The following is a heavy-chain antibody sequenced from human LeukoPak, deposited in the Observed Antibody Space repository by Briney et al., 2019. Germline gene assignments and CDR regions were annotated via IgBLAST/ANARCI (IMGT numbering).Heavy chain of an antibody. CDR1: GFTFSSYG. V-gene: IGHV3-33*01. Sequence: PGGSLRLSCAASGFTFSSYGMHWVRQAPGKGLEWVAVIWYDGSNKYYADSVKGRFTISRDSSENTVYLQMSSLRADDTAVYYCAASSDAPGNYWGQGTLVTVSS. D-gene: IGHD2-2*01. CDR3: AASSDAPGNY. CDR2: IWYDGSNK. J-gene: IGHJ4*02.